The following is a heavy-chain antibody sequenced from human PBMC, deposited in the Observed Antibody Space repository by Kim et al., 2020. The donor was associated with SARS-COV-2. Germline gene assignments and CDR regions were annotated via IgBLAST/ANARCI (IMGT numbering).Heavy chain of an antibody. CDR2: IYYSGST. D-gene: IGHD6-19*01. J-gene: IGHJ4*02. CDR3: ALGMGSSGWWYFDY. CDR1: GGSISSSSYY. V-gene: IGHV4-39*01. Sequence: SETLSLTCTVSGGSISSSSYYWGWIRQPPGKGLEWIGSIYYSGSTYYNPSLKSRVTISVDTSKNQFSLKLSSVTAADTAVYYCALGMGSSGWWYFDYWGQGTLVTVSS.